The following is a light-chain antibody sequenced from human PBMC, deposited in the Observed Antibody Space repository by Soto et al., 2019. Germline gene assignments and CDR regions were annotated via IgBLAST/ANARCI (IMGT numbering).Light chain of an antibody. CDR1: SSNIGAGYD. CDR2: GNS. V-gene: IGLV1-40*01. Sequence: PSVSGAPGQRVTISCTGSSSNIGAGYDVHWYQQLPGTAPKLLIYGNSNRPSGVPDRFSGSKSGTSASLAITGLQAEDEADYYCQSYDSSLSGGVFGGGTKVTVL. CDR3: QSYDSSLSGGV. J-gene: IGLJ3*02.